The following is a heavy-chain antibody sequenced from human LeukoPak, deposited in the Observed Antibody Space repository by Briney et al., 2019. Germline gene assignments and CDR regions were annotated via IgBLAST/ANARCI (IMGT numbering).Heavy chain of an antibody. CDR1: AFTFSGHA. Sequence: GGSLRLSCAASAFTFSGHAMHWVRQTPGVGLEWVAIIGNDGRDQHYSESVKGRFTISRDNSKNTLFLQLNSLRPEDTALYLCARDLMWGFDYWGQGTLVTVSS. D-gene: IGHD7-27*01. V-gene: IGHV3-30*02. CDR3: ARDLMWGFDY. CDR2: IGNDGRDQ. J-gene: IGHJ4*02.